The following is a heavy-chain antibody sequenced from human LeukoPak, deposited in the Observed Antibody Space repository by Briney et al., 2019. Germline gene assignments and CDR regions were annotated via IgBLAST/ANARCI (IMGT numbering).Heavy chain of an antibody. CDR3: ARNLLASDAFDI. Sequence: GASVKVSCKASGGTFISYAISWVRQATGQGLEWMGWMNPNSGNTGYAQKFQGRVTMTRNTSISTAYMEPSSLRSEDTAVYYCARNLLASDAFDIWGQGTMVTVSS. J-gene: IGHJ3*02. CDR1: GGTFISYA. V-gene: IGHV1-8*02. CDR2: MNPNSGNT.